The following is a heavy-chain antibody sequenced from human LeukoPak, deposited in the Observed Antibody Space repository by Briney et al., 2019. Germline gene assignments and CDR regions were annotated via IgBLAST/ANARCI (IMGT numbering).Heavy chain of an antibody. CDR2: IYYSGST. CDR1: SGSISSYY. J-gene: IGHJ6*02. CDR3: ARRMVDTAMVPYYYYGMDV. Sequence: SETLSLTCTVSSGSISSYYWSWIRQPPGKGLEWIGHIYYSGSTNYNPSLKSRVTISVDTSKNQFSLKLSSVTAADTAVYYCARRMVDTAMVPYYYYGMDVWGQGTTVTVSS. V-gene: IGHV4-59*08. D-gene: IGHD5-18*01.